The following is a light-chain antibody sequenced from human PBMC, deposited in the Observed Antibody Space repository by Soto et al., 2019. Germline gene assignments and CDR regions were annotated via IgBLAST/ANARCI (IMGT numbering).Light chain of an antibody. J-gene: IGLJ3*02. Sequence: QSALTQPASVSGSPGQSITISCTGTSSDVGDYNSVSWYQQHPGKAPKLLIYDVDHRPSWISSRFSGSKSGSTASLTISGLQTEDEADYYCSSKTTANTLVFGGGTKLTVL. CDR2: DVD. CDR1: SSDVGDYNS. CDR3: SSKTTANTLV. V-gene: IGLV2-14*01.